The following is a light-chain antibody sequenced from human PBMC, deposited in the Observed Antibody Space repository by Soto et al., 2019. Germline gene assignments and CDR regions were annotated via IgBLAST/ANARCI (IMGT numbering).Light chain of an antibody. CDR2: DAS. J-gene: IGKJ3*01. V-gene: IGKV3-11*01. CDR3: QQRSTWPYT. CDR1: QSVSGY. Sequence: EIVLTQSPATLSLSPGERATLSCRASQSVSGYLVWYPQKSAQAPRLLIYDASNRATGIPGRFSGSGSVTAFTLAITSLEPEDFAVYYGQQRSTWPYTFGPGTKVDI.